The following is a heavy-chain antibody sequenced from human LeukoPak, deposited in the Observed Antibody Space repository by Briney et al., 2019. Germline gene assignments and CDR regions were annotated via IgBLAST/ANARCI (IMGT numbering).Heavy chain of an antibody. CDR2: INSDGSSP. D-gene: IGHD2-21*01. J-gene: IGHJ4*02. CDR1: GLTISNYW. V-gene: IGHV3-74*01. CDR3: VKDAYSGGY. Sequence: GGSLRLSCAASGLTISNYWMHWVRQAPGKGLVWVSRINSDGSSPTYADSVKGRFTISRDNAKNTLYLQMNSVRAEDTAVYYCVKDAYSGGYWGQGTLVTVSS.